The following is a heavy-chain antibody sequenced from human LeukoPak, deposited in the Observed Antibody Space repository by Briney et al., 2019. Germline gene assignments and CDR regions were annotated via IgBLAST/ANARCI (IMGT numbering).Heavy chain of an antibody. CDR1: GYRFSGYW. CDR3: ARHLSGNWYNEKAFDF. CDR2: IYPADSNT. D-gene: IGHD6-13*01. J-gene: IGHJ4*02. V-gene: IGHV5-51*01. Sequence: GEPLKISCKGSGYRFSGYWIGWVRQMPGKGLEWMGIIYPADSNTRYSPSFQGQVAISADKSINTAYLQWSSLKASDTAMYYCARHLSGNWYNEKAFDFWGQGSLVTVSS.